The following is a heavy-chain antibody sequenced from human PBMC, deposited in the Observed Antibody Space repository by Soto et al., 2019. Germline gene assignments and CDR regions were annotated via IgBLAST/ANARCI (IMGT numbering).Heavy chain of an antibody. Sequence: QVQLVESGGGVVQPGRSLRLSCAASGFTLSRYAMDWVRQAPGKGLEWVTSISYDGSNKYYADSVKGRFTISRDNFKNMLYRQMNSLRAEGTARYYCSKVTIKTILLWWYLLMGYGFDIWGQGTMVSFSS. CDR2: ISYDGSNK. V-gene: IGHV3-30*18. CDR3: SKVTIKTILLWWYLLMGYGFDI. J-gene: IGHJ3*02. CDR1: GFTLSRYA. D-gene: IGHD2-15*01.